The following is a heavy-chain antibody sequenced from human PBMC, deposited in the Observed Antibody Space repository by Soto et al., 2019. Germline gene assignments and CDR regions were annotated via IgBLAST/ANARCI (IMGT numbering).Heavy chain of an antibody. D-gene: IGHD1-1*01. Sequence: PGGSLRLSCAASGFTLSDHYMSWIRLAPGKGLEWIGYSSNSGSFTRYADSVKGRFSISRDNAKSSLYLQISSLRGDDTATYYCVNSGDNYNLLDYWGQGTPVTVSS. V-gene: IGHV3-11*06. J-gene: IGHJ4*02. CDR1: GFTLSDHY. CDR3: VNSGDNYNLLDY. CDR2: SSNSGSFT.